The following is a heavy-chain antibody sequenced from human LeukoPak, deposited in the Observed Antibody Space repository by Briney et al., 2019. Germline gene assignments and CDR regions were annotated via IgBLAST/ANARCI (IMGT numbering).Heavy chain of an antibody. D-gene: IGHD2-2*01. CDR3: ARGAAAPPHYGMDV. J-gene: IGHJ6*02. CDR1: GYTFTGYN. Sequence: GASVKVSCKASGYTFTGYNMHWVRQAPGQGLEWMGWINPNSGGTNYAQKFQGWVTMTRDTSIGTAYMELSRLRSDDTAVYYCARGAAAPPHYGMDVWGQGTTVTGSS. V-gene: IGHV1-2*04. CDR2: INPNSGGT.